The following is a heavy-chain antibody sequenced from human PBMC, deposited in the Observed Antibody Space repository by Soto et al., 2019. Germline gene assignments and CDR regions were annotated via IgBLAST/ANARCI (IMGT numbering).Heavy chain of an antibody. J-gene: IGHJ3*01. CDR1: GFTFSNYA. D-gene: IGHD6-19*01. Sequence: EVQLLESGGALVRPGGSLRLSCAASGFTFSNYAMTWVRQPPGMGLEWVSVISGSGGSADCADSVQGRFTISRDNSKNTLYLQMNILRAEDTAIYFCVREGSGWYSRGSFDVWGRGTMVTVSS. CDR2: ISGSGGSA. V-gene: IGHV3-23*01. CDR3: VREGSGWYSRGSFDV.